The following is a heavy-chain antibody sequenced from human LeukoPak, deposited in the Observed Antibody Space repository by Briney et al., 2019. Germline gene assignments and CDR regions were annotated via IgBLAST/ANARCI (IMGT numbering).Heavy chain of an antibody. CDR1: GFTFSSYA. D-gene: IGHD3-16*01. V-gene: IGHV3-30-3*01. CDR3: ARARGLFGEYYFDY. CDR2: ISYDGSNK. Sequence: GGSLRLSCAASGFTFSSYAMHWVRQAPGKGLEWVAVISYDGSNKYYADSVKGRFTISRDNSKNTLYLQMDSLRAEDTAVYYCARARGLFGEYYFDYWGQGTLVTVSS. J-gene: IGHJ4*02.